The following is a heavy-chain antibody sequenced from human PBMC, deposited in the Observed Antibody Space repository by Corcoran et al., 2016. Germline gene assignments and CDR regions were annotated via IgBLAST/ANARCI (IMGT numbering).Heavy chain of an antibody. D-gene: IGHD3-10*01. CDR3: ARGDYGSGSYSVGYGMDV. V-gene: IGHV4-39*07. Sequence: QLQLQESGPGLVKPSETLSLTCTVSGGSISSSSYYWGWIRQPPGKGLEWIGSIYYSGSTYYNPSLKSRVTISVDTSKNQFSLKLSSVTAADTAVYYCARGDYGSGSYSVGYGMDVWGQGTTVTVSS. CDR2: IYYSGST. CDR1: GGSISSSSYY. J-gene: IGHJ6*02.